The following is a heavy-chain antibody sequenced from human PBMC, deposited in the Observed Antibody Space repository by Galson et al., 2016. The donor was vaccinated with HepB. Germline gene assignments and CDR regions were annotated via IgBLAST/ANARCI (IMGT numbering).Heavy chain of an antibody. V-gene: IGHV4-39*01. D-gene: IGHD6-19*01. Sequence: ETLSLTCTGSGGSISSYSHYLGWIRQHPGKGLEWIGSFFYSGHTSYNPSPKSRITISVDPSNNQFSLRLGSVTAADTVVYFCACLYLSGWYYFDNWGQGTLVTVSS. CDR2: FFYSGHT. J-gene: IGHJ4*02. CDR3: ACLYLSGWYYFDN. CDR1: GGSISSYSHY.